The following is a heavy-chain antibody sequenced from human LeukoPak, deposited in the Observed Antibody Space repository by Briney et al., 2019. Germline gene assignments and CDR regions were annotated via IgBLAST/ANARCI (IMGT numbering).Heavy chain of an antibody. J-gene: IGHJ1*01. CDR3: ASEGAGSYDSSGGFQH. CDR1: GGSISSGGYS. V-gene: IGHV4-30-2*01. D-gene: IGHD3-22*01. Sequence: PSETLSLTCAVSGGSISSGGYSWSWIRQPPGKGLEWIGYIYHSGSTYYNPSLKSRVTISVDRSKNQFSLKPSSVTAADTAVYYCASEGAGSYDSSGGFQHWGQGTLVTVSS. CDR2: IYHSGST.